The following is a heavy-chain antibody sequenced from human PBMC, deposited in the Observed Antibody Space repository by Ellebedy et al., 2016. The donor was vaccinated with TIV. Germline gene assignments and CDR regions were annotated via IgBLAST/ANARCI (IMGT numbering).Heavy chain of an antibody. V-gene: IGHV4-34*01. D-gene: IGHD2/OR15-2a*01. CDR2: INHSGST. J-gene: IGHJ3*02. CDR3: ARFLNIPQRNAFDI. Sequence: GSLRLSXAVYGGSFSGYYWSWIRQPPGKGLEWIGEINHSGSTNYNPSLKSRVTISVDTSKNQFSLKLSSVTAADTAVYYCARFLNIPQRNAFDIWGQGTMVTVSS. CDR1: GGSFSGYY.